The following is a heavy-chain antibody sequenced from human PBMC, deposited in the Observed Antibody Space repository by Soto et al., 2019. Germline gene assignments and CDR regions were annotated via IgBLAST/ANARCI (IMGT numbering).Heavy chain of an antibody. CDR1: RFSFSSFG. D-gene: IGHD3-10*01. CDR3: AKGFYGSGSPDYFDY. Sequence: GGSLRLSCAASRFSFSSFGMHWVRQAPGKGLEWVAMISYDGSDKHYADSVKGRFTISRDNSNNTPFLQMNSLRAEDTAVYYCAKGFYGSGSPDYFDYWGLGTLVTVSS. V-gene: IGHV3-30*18. J-gene: IGHJ4*02. CDR2: ISYDGSDK.